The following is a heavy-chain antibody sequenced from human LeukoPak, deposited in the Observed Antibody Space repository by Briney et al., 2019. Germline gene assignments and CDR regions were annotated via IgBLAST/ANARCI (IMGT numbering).Heavy chain of an antibody. CDR3: ARDEGSSGWSDWFDP. V-gene: IGHV1-18*01. D-gene: IGHD6-19*01. CDR2: ISGYSGNT. J-gene: IGHJ5*02. CDR1: GYAFSSFG. Sequence: DSVKVSCKASGYAFSSFGISWVRQAPGQGLEWMGWISGYSGNTKHSQSLQGRVSMTTDSSTNTAYMELRSLRSDDTAMYYCARDEGSSGWSDWFDPWGQGTLVTVSS.